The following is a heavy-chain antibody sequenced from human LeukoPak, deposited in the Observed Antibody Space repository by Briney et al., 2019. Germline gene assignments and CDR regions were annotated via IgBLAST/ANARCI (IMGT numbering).Heavy chain of an antibody. V-gene: IGHV1-69*13. CDR2: IIPIFGTA. CDR3: ATQPHYSSSWYLGASYYYYYYMDV. J-gene: IGHJ6*03. D-gene: IGHD6-13*01. CDR1: GGTFSSYA. Sequence: SVKVSCKASGGTFSSYAISWVRQAPGQGLEWMGGIIPIFGTANYAQKFQGRVTITADESTSTAYMELSSLRSEDTAVYYCATQPHYSSSWYLGASYYYYYYMDVWGKGTTVTVSS.